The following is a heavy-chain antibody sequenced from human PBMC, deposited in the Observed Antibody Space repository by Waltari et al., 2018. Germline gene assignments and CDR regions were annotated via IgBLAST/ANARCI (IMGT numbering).Heavy chain of an antibody. D-gene: IGHD6-13*01. Sequence: QVQLVQSGAAVQKPGSSVKVSCKASDGPSRSYAIRWVRQAPGQGLEWMGGIIPIFGTANYAQKFQGRVTITADESTSTAYMELSSLRSEDTAVYYCARGSDSSSWYFDYWGQGTLVTVSS. CDR3: ARGSDSSSWYFDY. CDR1: DGPSRSYA. J-gene: IGHJ4*02. V-gene: IGHV1-69*12. CDR2: IIPIFGTA.